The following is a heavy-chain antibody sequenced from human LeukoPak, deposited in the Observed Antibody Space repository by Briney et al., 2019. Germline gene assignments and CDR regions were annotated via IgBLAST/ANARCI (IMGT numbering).Heavy chain of an antibody. Sequence: PGGSLRLSCAASGFTFSSYAMSWVRQAPGKGLEWVSAISGSGGSTYYADSVKGRFTISRDNSKNTLYLQMNSLRAEDTAVYYCAKAPLDWLLYFACLLDYWGQGTLVTVSS. D-gene: IGHD3-9*01. CDR3: AKAPLDWLLYFACLLDY. J-gene: IGHJ4*02. V-gene: IGHV3-23*01. CDR2: ISGSGGST. CDR1: GFTFSSYA.